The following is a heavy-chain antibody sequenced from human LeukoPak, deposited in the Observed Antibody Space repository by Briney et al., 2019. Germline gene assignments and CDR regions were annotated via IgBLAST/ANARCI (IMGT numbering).Heavy chain of an antibody. J-gene: IGHJ4*02. CDR1: GFTFSSYS. Sequence: GGSLTLSCAASGFTFSSYSMNWVRQAPGKGLEWVSSISSSSSYIYYADSVKGRFTISRDNSKNTVYLQRSSLRAEDRAVYYCAKGPWLAYPYYFDYWGQETLVTVS. V-gene: IGHV3-21*01. D-gene: IGHD6-19*01. CDR2: ISSSSSYI. CDR3: AKGPWLAYPYYFDY.